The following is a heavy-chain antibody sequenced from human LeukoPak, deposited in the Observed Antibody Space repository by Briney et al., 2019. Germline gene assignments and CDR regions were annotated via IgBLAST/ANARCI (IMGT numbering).Heavy chain of an antibody. V-gene: IGHV3-23*01. Sequence: GGSLRLSCAASGFTFSSYGMSWVRQAPGKGLEWVSAISGSGGSTYYADSVKGRFTISRDNAKNTLYLQMNSLRAEDTDVYYCEKVEELLWFGGANWFDPWGQGTLVTVSS. J-gene: IGHJ5*02. CDR3: EKVEELLWFGGANWFDP. D-gene: IGHD3-10*01. CDR1: GFTFSSYG. CDR2: ISGSGGST.